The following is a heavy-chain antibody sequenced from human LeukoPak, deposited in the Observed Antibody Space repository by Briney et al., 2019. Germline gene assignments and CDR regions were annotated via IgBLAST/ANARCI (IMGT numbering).Heavy chain of an antibody. J-gene: IGHJ4*02. CDR1: GFTFSSYW. CDR2: INSDGSST. D-gene: IGHD5-12*01. V-gene: IGHV3-74*01. Sequence: PGGSLRLSCAVSGFTFSSYWMHWVRQAPGKGLVWVSRINSDGSSTSYADSVKGRFTISRDNAKNTLYLQMNSLRAEDTAVYYCAREEDVVGFDYWGQGTLVTVSS. CDR3: AREEDVVGFDY.